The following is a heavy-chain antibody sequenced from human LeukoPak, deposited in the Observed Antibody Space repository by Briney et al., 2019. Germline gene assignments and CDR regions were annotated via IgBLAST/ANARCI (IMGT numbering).Heavy chain of an antibody. CDR1: GFTFSSYN. CDR2: ITTSSDEI. J-gene: IGHJ6*02. D-gene: IGHD3-10*01. CDR3: ARDYGRSRDYGMDV. V-gene: IGHV3-48*01. Sequence: GGSLRLSCAASGFTFSSYNMNWVRQAPGKGLEWISYITTSSDEIYYADSVKGRFTISRDNARNSLYLQMNSLRAEDTAVYYCARDYGRSRDYGMDVWGQGTTVTVSS.